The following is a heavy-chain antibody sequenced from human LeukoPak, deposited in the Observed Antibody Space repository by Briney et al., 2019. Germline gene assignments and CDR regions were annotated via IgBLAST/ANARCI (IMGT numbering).Heavy chain of an antibody. CDR2: IYYSGST. D-gene: IGHD2-21*02. CDR1: GGSISSGGYY. J-gene: IGHJ4*02. V-gene: IGHV4-31*03. CDR3: ARDRVPSTVTAQGFYFDY. Sequence: SETLSLTCTVSGGSISSGGYYWSWIRQHPGKGLEWIGYIYYSGSTYYNPSLKSRVTISVDTSKNQFSLKLSSVTAADTAVYYCARDRVPSTVTAQGFYFDYWGQGTLVTVSS.